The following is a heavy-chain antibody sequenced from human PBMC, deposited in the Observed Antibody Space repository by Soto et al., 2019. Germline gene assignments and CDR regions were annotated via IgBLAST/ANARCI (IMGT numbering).Heavy chain of an antibody. J-gene: IGHJ5*02. CDR1: GYSFTSYG. V-gene: IGHV1-18*01. CDR3: ARARIAAAGSLVDWFDP. CDR2: ISAYNGNT. Sequence: ASVEVSCKASGYSFTSYGISWVRQAPGQGLEWMGRISAYNGNTNYAQKLQGRVTMTTDTSTSTAYMELRSLRSDDTAVYYCARARIAAAGSLVDWFDPWGQGTLVTVSS. D-gene: IGHD6-13*01.